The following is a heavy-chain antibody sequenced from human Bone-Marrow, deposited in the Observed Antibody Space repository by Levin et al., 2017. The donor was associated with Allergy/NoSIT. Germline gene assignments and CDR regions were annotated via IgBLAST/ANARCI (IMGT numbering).Heavy chain of an antibody. Sequence: LSLTCAASGFPFSSYGMHWVRQAPGKGLEWVAVISYDGSNKYYADSVKGRFTISRDNSKNTLYLQMNSLRAEDTAVYYCHGDEMATLAPDAFDIWGQGTMVTVSS. D-gene: IGHD5-24*01. J-gene: IGHJ3*02. CDR3: HGDEMATLAPDAFDI. V-gene: IGHV3-30*03. CDR1: GFPFSSYG. CDR2: ISYDGSNK.